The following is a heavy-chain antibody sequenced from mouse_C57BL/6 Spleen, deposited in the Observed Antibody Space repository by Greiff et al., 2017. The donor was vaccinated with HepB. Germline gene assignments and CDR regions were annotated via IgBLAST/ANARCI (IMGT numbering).Heavy chain of an antibody. Sequence: QVQLKQPGAELVMPGASVKLSCKASGYTFTSYWMHWVKQRPGQGLEWIGEIDPSDSYTNYNQKFKGKSTLTVDKSSSTAYMQLSSLTSEDSAVYYCARGQDWDDFDYWGQGTTPTVSS. CDR1: GYTFTSYW. J-gene: IGHJ2*01. CDR2: IDPSDSYT. D-gene: IGHD4-1*01. CDR3: ARGQDWDDFDY. V-gene: IGHV1-69*01.